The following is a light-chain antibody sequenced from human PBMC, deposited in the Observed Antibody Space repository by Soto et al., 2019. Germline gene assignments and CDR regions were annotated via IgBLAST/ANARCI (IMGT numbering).Light chain of an antibody. J-gene: IGLJ1*01. V-gene: IGLV2-14*01. Sequence: QSVLTQPASVSGPPGQSIAISCTGTSSDVGGYNYVTWYQQEPGKAPKLIIYDVSYRPSGVSNRFSGSKSGNTASLIISGLQVEDGADYYCSSHSSGSPYVFGTGTKLTVL. CDR3: SSHSSGSPYV. CDR2: DVS. CDR1: SSDVGGYNY.